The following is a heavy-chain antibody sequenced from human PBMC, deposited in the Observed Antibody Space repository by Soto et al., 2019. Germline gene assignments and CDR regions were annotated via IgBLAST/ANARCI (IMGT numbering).Heavy chain of an antibody. CDR1: GYTFTSYG. D-gene: IGHD2-2*01. V-gene: IGHV1-18*01. Sequence: ASVKVSCKASGYTFTSYGISWVRQAPGQGLEWMGWISAYNGNTNYAQRLQGRVTMTTDTSTSTAYMELRSLRSDDTAVYYCARYLVRKVPAARAGVWFDPWGQGTLVTVSS. CDR2: ISAYNGNT. J-gene: IGHJ5*02. CDR3: ARYLVRKVPAARAGVWFDP.